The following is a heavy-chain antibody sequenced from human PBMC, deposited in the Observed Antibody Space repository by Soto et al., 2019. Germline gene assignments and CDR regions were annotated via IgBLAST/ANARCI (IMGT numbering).Heavy chain of an antibody. CDR3: ARGVPFYFDL. V-gene: IGHV3-74*01. Sequence: GGSLRLSCAASGFTFSNYWMHWVRQAPGKGLVWVSRINGDGRSTTYADSVKGRFTISRDNAQNTLYLQMDSLRAEDTAVYYCARGVPFYFDLWGRGTLVTVSS. CDR1: GFTFSNYW. J-gene: IGHJ2*01. CDR2: INGDGRST.